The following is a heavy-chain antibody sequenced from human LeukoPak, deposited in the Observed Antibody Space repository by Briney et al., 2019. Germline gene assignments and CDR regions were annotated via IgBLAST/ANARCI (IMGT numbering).Heavy chain of an antibody. CDR1: GFTFSSYG. CDR3: AKDPSDYVWGSYHEYYFDY. Sequence: GGSLRLSCAASGFTFSSYGMHWVRQAPGKGLEWVAFIRYDGSNKYYADSVKGRFTISRDNSKNTLYLQMNSLRAEDTAVYYCAKDPSDYVWGSYHEYYFDYWGQGTLVTVSS. CDR2: IRYDGSNK. D-gene: IGHD3-16*02. J-gene: IGHJ4*02. V-gene: IGHV3-30*02.